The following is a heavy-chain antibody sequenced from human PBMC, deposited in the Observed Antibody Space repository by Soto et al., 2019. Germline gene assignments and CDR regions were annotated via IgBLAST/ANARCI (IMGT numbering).Heavy chain of an antibody. CDR2: INQDGSEK. CDR3: SPSLDY. J-gene: IGHJ4*01. V-gene: IGHV3-7*01. CDR1: GFTFSNYW. Sequence: QTGGSLRLSCAASGFTFSNYWMDWVRQAPGKGLEWVANINQDGSEKHYVDSVKGRFTISRDNAKNSLYLQMSSLIAEDSALYYCSPSLDYWGHGTLVTV.